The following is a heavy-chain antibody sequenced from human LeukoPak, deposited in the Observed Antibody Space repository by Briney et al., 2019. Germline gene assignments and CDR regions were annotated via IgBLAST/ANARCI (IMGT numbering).Heavy chain of an antibody. Sequence: RGSLRLSCAASGFTFRTYTLHWVRQTPGKGLEWVAVVSFDGDNTHYAASVKGRFTISRDYSKNTLFLQMNSLRAEDTAVYYCARQTFASDSYYFDNWGQGTLVTVSS. D-gene: IGHD3-22*01. CDR3: ARQTFASDSYYFDN. CDR2: VSFDGDNT. V-gene: IGHV3-30-3*01. J-gene: IGHJ4*02. CDR1: GFTFRTYT.